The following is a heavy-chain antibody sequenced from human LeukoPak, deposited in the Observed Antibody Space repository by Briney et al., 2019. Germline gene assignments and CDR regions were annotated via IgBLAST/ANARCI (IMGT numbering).Heavy chain of an antibody. J-gene: IGHJ4*02. CDR2: IKQDGSEK. V-gene: IGHV3-7*03. D-gene: IGHD2-15*01. Sequence: GGSLRLSCAASGFTFSSYWMSWVRQAPGKGLEWVANIKQDGSEKYYVDSVKGRFTISRDNAKNSLYLQMNSLRAEDTAVYYCARGTSGGSLWSYYFDYWGQGTLVTVSS. CDR1: GFTFSSYW. CDR3: ARGTSGGSLWSYYFDY.